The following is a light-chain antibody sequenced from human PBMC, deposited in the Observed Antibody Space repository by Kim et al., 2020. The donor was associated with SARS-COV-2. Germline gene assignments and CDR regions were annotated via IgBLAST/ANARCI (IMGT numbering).Light chain of an antibody. CDR3: MQALQTGYT. CDR1: QSLLHRNGYNY. Sequence: DIVMTQSPLSLPVTPGEPASISCRSSQSLLHRNGYNYLDWYLQKPGQSPRLLIYLGSNRASGVPHRFSGSGSGTDFTLKISRVEAEDVGVYYCMQALQTGYTFGQGTKLEI. V-gene: IGKV2-28*01. CDR2: LGS. J-gene: IGKJ2*01.